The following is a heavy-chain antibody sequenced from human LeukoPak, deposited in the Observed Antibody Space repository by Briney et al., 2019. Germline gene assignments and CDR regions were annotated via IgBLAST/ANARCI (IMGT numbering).Heavy chain of an antibody. D-gene: IGHD6-25*01. Sequence: SVKVSCKASGGTFSSYAISWVRQAPGQGLEWMGRIIPILGIANYAQKFQGRVTITADKSTSTAYMELSSLRSEDTAVYYCARALYSSAAGYWGQGTLVTVSS. CDR3: ARALYSSAAGY. J-gene: IGHJ4*02. CDR1: GGTFSSYA. CDR2: IIPILGIA. V-gene: IGHV1-69*04.